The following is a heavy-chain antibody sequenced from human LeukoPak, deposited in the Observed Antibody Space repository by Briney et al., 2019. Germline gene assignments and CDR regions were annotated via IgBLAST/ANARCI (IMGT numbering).Heavy chain of an antibody. D-gene: IGHD2-21*01. CDR1: GYSISSGYY. Sequence: KASETLSLTCTVSGYSISSGYYWGWIRQPPGKGLEWIGTIYHSGDTYYNPSLKSRVTISVDTSKNQFSLKLSSVTAADTAVYYCARQSDRRKVKGKYYFDYWGQGTLVTVSS. CDR3: ARQSDRRKVKGKYYFDY. CDR2: IYHSGDT. J-gene: IGHJ4*02. V-gene: IGHV4-38-2*02.